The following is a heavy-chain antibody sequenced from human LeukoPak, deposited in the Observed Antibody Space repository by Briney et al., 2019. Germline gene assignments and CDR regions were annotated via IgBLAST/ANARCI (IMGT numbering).Heavy chain of an antibody. CDR1: GFTFSSYA. Sequence: PGGSLRLSCAASGFTFSSYAMSWVRQAPGKGLEWVSAISGSGGSTYYADSVKGRFTISRDNSKNTLYLQMNSLRAEDTAVYYCAKDPGRESSSWELYWGQGTLVTVSS. CDR3: AKDPGRESSSWELY. D-gene: IGHD6-13*01. CDR2: ISGSGGST. J-gene: IGHJ4*02. V-gene: IGHV3-23*01.